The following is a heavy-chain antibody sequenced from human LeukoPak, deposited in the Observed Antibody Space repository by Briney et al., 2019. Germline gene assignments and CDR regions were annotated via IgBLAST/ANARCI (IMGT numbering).Heavy chain of an antibody. J-gene: IGHJ4*02. V-gene: IGHV3-30-3*01. Sequence: GGSLRLSCAASGFTFSSYAMHWVRQAPGKGLEWVAVISYDGSNKYYADSVKGRLTISRDDSKNTLYLQMNSLRAEDTAVYYCARVEGGWYFSNPIDYWGQGTLVTVSS. CDR3: ARVEGGWYFSNPIDY. D-gene: IGHD6-19*01. CDR2: ISYDGSNK. CDR1: GFTFSSYA.